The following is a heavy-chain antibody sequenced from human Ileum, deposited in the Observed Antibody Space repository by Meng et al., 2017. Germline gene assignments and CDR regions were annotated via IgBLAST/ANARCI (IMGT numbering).Heavy chain of an antibody. Sequence: GGLATVEDSIIPSCATSGITFSNGWMTWLRQAPGKVLGWIGKIKSTTHGGKTDYAAPVTGRFTISRADSENTLYLQMSSLKTDDTAVYYCTTNRVISWGQGTLVTVSS. J-gene: IGHJ5*02. D-gene: IGHD2/OR15-2a*01. CDR1: GITFSNGW. CDR2: IKSTTHGGKT. CDR3: TTNRVIS. V-gene: IGHV3-15*01.